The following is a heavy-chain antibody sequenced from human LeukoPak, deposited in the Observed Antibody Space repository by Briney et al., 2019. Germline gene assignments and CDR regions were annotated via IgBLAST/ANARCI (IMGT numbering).Heavy chain of an antibody. J-gene: IGHJ5*02. CDR3: ARELRYFDWLLGGDWFDP. V-gene: IGHV3-21*01. D-gene: IGHD3-9*01. CDR2: ISSGSTKK. CDR1: GFIFSSYS. Sequence: GGSLRLSCAASGFIFSSYSMNWVRQAPGKGLEWVSSISSGSTKKYYADSVKGRFTISRDNAKNSLYLQMNSLRAEDTAVYYCARELRYFDWLLGGDWFDPWGQGTLVTVSS.